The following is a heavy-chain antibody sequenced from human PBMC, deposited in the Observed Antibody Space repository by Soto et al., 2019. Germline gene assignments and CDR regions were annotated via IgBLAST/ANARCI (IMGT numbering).Heavy chain of an antibody. CDR3: PKFPFGPAAGTWYYYGMDV. V-gene: IGHV3-23*01. D-gene: IGHD1-1*01. CDR2: ISGSGGNT. J-gene: IGHJ6*02. Sequence: ASVKVSCAASGFTFSSYAMSWVRQAPGKGLEWVSAISGSGGNTYYADSMKGRFTISRDNSKNTLYLQMNSLRAEDTAVYYCPKFPFGPAAGTWYYYGMDVWGQGTTVTVSS. CDR1: GFTFSSYA.